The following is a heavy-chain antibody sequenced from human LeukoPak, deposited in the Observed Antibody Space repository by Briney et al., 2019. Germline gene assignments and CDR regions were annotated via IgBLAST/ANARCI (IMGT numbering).Heavy chain of an antibody. Sequence: PSETLSLTCTVSGGSISSYYWSWIRQPPGEGLEWIGYIYYSGSTNYNPSLKSRVTISVDTSKNQFSLKLSSVTAADTAVYYCARGYFDWFPNWFDPWGQGTLVTVSS. CDR3: ARGYFDWFPNWFDP. V-gene: IGHV4-59*08. J-gene: IGHJ5*02. CDR1: GGSISSYY. CDR2: IYYSGST. D-gene: IGHD3-9*01.